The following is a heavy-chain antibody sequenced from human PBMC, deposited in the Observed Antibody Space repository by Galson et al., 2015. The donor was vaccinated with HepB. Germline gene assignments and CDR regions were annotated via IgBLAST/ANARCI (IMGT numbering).Heavy chain of an antibody. D-gene: IGHD6-13*01. CDR1: GYSISSGYY. J-gene: IGHJ4*02. CDR3: ATLWSVAAAGGIFDY. Sequence: SETLSLTCTVSGYSISSGYYWGWIRQPPGKGLEWIGSIYHSGSTYYNPSLKSRVTISVDTSKNQFSLKLSSVTAADTAVYHCATLWSVAAAGGIFDYWGQGTLVTVSP. CDR2: IYHSGST. V-gene: IGHV4-38-2*02.